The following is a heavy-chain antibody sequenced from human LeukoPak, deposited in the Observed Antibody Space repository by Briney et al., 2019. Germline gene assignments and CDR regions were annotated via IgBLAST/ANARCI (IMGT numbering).Heavy chain of an antibody. CDR3: ARVLFYSSGNKSNRVDY. J-gene: IGHJ4*02. Sequence: ASVKVSCKVSGYTLTELSMHWVRQAPGQGLEWMGWINPDSGGTNYAQKIQGRVTMTRDTSIRTAYMELSRLRSDDTAVYYCARVLFYSSGNKSNRVDYWGQGTLVTVSS. CDR1: GYTLTELS. V-gene: IGHV1-2*02. CDR2: INPDSGGT. D-gene: IGHD6-19*01.